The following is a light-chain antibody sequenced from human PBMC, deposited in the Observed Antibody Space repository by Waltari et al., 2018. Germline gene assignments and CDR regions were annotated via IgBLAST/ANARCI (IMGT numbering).Light chain of an antibody. CDR2: WAS. V-gene: IGKV4-1*01. CDR3: QQYNNWPPMYT. Sequence: DIVMTQSPDSLAVSLGERATINCKSSQSVLYTSNNKNYLAWYQQKPGQPPKLLFYWASTRESGVPDRVSGSGSGTDFTLTISGLQAEDVAVYYCQQYNNWPPMYTFGQGTKLEIK. CDR1: QSVLYTSNNKNY. J-gene: IGKJ2*01.